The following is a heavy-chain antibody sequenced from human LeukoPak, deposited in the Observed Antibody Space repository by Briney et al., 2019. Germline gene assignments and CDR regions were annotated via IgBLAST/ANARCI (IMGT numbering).Heavy chain of an antibody. V-gene: IGHV1-2*06. CDR2: INPNSGGT. CDR1: GYTFTGYY. Sequence: ASVKVSCKASGYTFTGYYMHWVRQAPGQGLEWMGRINPNSGGTNYAQKFQGRVTMTRDTSISTAYMELSRLRSDDMAVYYCARARGGQLERRREWFDPWGQGTLVTVSS. D-gene: IGHD1-1*01. J-gene: IGHJ5*02. CDR3: ARARGGQLERRREWFDP.